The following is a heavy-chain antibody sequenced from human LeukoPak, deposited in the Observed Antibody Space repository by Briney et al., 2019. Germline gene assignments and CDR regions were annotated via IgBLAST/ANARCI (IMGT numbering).Heavy chain of an antibody. V-gene: IGHV4-59*01. J-gene: IGHJ4*02. CDR1: GGSISSYY. CDR2: FHHSGST. CDR3: AREVIEYDSSGYYSI. Sequence: PSETLSLTCTVSGGSISSYYWTWIRQSPGKGLEWIGFFHHSGSTNYNPSFKSRVTISVDTSKNQFSLKLSSVTAADTAVYYCAREVIEYDSSGYYSIWGQGTLVTVSS. D-gene: IGHD3-22*01.